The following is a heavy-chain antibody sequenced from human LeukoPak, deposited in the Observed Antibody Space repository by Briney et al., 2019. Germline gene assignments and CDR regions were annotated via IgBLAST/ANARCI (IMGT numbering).Heavy chain of an antibody. J-gene: IGHJ4*02. Sequence: PGGSLRLSCAASGFTFSSYGMHWVCQAPGKGLEWVAVIWYDGSNKYYADSVKGRFTISRDNSKNTLYLQMNSLRAEDTAVYYCAKDMGVDDYAYYFDYWGQGTLVTVSS. CDR3: AKDMGVDDYAYYFDY. D-gene: IGHD4-17*01. CDR1: GFTFSSYG. V-gene: IGHV3-30*02. CDR2: IWYDGSNK.